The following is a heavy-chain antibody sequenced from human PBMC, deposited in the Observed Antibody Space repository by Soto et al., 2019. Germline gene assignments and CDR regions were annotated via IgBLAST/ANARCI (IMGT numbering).Heavy chain of an antibody. V-gene: IGHV4-59*01. D-gene: IGHD1-26*01. J-gene: IGHJ6*02. CDR1: GGSISSYY. CDR3: ARDNMGEWELLTRGYYYYGMDV. Sequence: SETLSLTCTVSGGSISSYYWSWIRQPPGKGLEWIGYIYYSGSTNYNPSLKSRVTISVDTSKNQFSLKLSSVTAADTAVYYCARDNMGEWELLTRGYYYYGMDVWGQGTTVTVSS. CDR2: IYYSGST.